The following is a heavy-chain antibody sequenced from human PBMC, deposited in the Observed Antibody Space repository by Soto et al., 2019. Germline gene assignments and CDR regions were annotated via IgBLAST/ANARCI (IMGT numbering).Heavy chain of an antibody. CDR1: GFTFSSYG. D-gene: IGHD5-12*01. CDR2: ISYDGSNK. V-gene: IGHV3-30*18. CDR3: AKTHEGYDYFDY. J-gene: IGHJ4*02. Sequence: QVPLVESGGGVVQPGRSLRLSCAASGFTFSSYGMHWVRQAPGKGLEWVAVISYDGSNKYYADSVKGRFTISRDNSKNTLYLQMNSLRAEDTAVYYCAKTHEGYDYFDYWGQGTLVTVSS.